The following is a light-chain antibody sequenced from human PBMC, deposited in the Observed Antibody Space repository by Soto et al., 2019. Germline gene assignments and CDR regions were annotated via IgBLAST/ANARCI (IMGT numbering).Light chain of an antibody. V-gene: IGKV3-15*01. CDR1: QSVSSN. CDR2: GAS. CDR3: QQYNNWPPLT. J-gene: IGKJ4*01. Sequence: EIVMTQSPATLSVSPGERATLSCRASQSVSSNLAWYQQKPGQAPRLLIYGASTRATGIPARFSGSESGTEFTLNISSLQSEDFAVYYCQQYNNWPPLTFGGGTKVEIK.